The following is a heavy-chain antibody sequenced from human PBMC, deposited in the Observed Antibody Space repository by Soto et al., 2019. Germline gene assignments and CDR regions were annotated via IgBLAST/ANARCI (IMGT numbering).Heavy chain of an antibody. CDR3: ARSLMTMVPEAD. D-gene: IGHD3-10*01. CDR1: GGSISSSSYY. Sequence: QLQLQESGPGLVKPSETLSLTCTVSGGSISSSSYYWGWIRQPPGKGLEWIGSIYYSGSTYYNPSLKSRVTISVDTSKNQSSLKLSSVTAADTAVYYCARSLMTMVPEADWGQGTLVTVSS. V-gene: IGHV4-39*01. CDR2: IYYSGST. J-gene: IGHJ4*02.